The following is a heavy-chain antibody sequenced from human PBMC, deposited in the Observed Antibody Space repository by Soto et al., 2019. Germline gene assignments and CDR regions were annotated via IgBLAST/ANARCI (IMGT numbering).Heavy chain of an antibody. CDR1: GGSFSGYY. D-gene: IGHD7-27*01. CDR3: AREVGNPLDY. V-gene: IGHV4-34*01. Sequence: SSETLSLTCAVYGGSFSGYYWSWIRQPPGKGLEWIGEVNHSGSTNYNPSLKSRVTISVDTSKNQFSLKLSSVTAADTAVYYCAREVGNPLDYWGQGTLVTVSS. CDR2: VNHSGST. J-gene: IGHJ4*02.